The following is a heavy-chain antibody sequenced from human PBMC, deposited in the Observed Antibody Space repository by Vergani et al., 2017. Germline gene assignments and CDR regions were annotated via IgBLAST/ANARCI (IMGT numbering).Heavy chain of an antibody. CDR2: IYTSGST. V-gene: IGHV4-61*02. Sequence: QVQLQESGPGLVKPSQTLSLTCTVSGGSISSGSYYWSWIRQPAGKGLEWIGRIYTSGSTNYNPSLKSRVTISVDTSKNQFSLKLSSVTAADTAVYYCARARYYDFWSGYYNYYYYYMDVWGKGTTVTVSS. J-gene: IGHJ6*03. D-gene: IGHD3-3*01. CDR3: ARARYYDFWSGYYNYYYYYMDV. CDR1: GGSISSGSYY.